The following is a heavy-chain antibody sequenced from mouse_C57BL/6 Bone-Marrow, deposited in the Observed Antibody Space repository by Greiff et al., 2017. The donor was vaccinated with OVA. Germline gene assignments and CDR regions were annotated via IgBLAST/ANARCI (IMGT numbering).Heavy chain of an antibody. V-gene: IGHV1-53*01. CDR1: GYTFTSYW. CDR2: INPSNGGT. Sequence: QVQLQQPGTELVKPGASVKMSCKASGYTFTSYWMHWVKQRPGQGLEWIGNINPSNGGTNYNEKFKSKATLTVDKSSITAYMQLSSLTSEDSAVYYCARGGLRPYYFDYWGQGTTLTVSS. D-gene: IGHD2-4*01. J-gene: IGHJ2*01. CDR3: ARGGLRPYYFDY.